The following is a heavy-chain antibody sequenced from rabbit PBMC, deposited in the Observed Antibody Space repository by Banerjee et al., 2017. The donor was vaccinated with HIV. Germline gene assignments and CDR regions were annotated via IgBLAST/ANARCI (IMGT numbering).Heavy chain of an antibody. J-gene: IGHJ4*01. CDR2: ISSGGST. CDR1: GFSLNSYA. D-gene: IGHD4-1*01. CDR3: VRAWLREWNL. Sequence: QEQLKESGGGLVQPGESLTLSCTVSGFSLNSYAISWIRQAPGKGLEWIGCISSGGSTYYATWVNGRFAIASDNAQNSLYLQLNRLTVADTAAYFCVRAWLREWNLRGPGTLVTVS. V-gene: IGHV1S29*01.